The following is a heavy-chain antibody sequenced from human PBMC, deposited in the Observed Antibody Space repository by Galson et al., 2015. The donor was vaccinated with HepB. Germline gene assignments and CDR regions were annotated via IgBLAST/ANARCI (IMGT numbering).Heavy chain of an antibody. D-gene: IGHD2-15*01. J-gene: IGHJ4*02. Sequence: SVKVSCKASGGTFSSYTISWVRQAPGQGLEWMGRIIPILGIANYAQKFQGRVTITADKSTSTAYVELSSLRSEDTAVYYCARERSGGVNDYWGQGTLVTVSS. CDR2: IIPILGIA. V-gene: IGHV1-69*04. CDR1: GGTFSSYT. CDR3: ARERSGGVNDY.